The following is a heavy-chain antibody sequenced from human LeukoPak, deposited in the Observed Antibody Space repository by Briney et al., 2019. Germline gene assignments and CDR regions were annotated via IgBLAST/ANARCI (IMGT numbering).Heavy chain of an antibody. Sequence: ASVKVSCKASGYTFTSYGISWVRQAPGQGLEWMGWISAYNGNTNYAQKLQGRVTMTTDTSTSTAYMELRSLGSDDTAVYYCARITMVRGVPTQYYFVYWGQGTLVTVSS. D-gene: IGHD3-10*01. CDR3: ARITMVRGVPTQYYFVY. CDR1: GYTFTSYG. J-gene: IGHJ4*02. CDR2: ISAYNGNT. V-gene: IGHV1-18*01.